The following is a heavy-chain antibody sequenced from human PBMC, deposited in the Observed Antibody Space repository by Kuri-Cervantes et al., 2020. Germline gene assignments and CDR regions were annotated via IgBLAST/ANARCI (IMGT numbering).Heavy chain of an antibody. V-gene: IGHV3-30*19. CDR3: AREGYYGSGTLEGRVY. CDR2: ISHDGSNK. J-gene: IGHJ4*02. CDR1: GFSFSLFG. D-gene: IGHD3-10*01. Sequence: GESLKISCAASGFSFSLFGMHWVRQAQGKGLEWVAVISHDGSNKYFADSVKGRFTISRDNSKNTLYLQMNSLRAEDTAVYYCAREGYYGSGTLEGRVYWGQGTLVTVSS.